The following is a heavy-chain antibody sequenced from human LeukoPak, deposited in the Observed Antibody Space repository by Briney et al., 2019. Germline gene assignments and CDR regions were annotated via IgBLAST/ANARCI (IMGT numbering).Heavy chain of an antibody. D-gene: IGHD3-10*01. CDR2: VSPNNGGT. CDR3: ASLLWFGDFDY. V-gene: IGHV1-2*02. CDR1: GYTFTSYY. J-gene: IGHJ4*02. Sequence: ASVKVSCKASGYTFTSYYMHWVRQAPGQGLEWMGSVSPNNGGTSFAQRFQGRVNMTSDTSTRTAYLQLSGLRFDDTAVYYCASLLWFGDFDYWGQGTPVTVS.